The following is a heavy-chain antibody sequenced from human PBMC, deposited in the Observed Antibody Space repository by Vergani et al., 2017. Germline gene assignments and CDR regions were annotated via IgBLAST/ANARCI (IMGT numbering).Heavy chain of an antibody. D-gene: IGHD1-1*01. CDR2: IYYSGST. CDR3: ARGNGDYFDY. J-gene: IGHJ4*02. Sequence: QLQLQESGPGLVKPSETLSLTCTVSGGSISSSSYYWGWIRQPPGKGLEWIGSIYYSGSTNYNPSLKSRVTISVDTSKNQFSLKLSSVTAADTAVYYCARGNGDYFDYWGQGTLVTVSS. V-gene: IGHV4-39*07. CDR1: GGSISSSSYY.